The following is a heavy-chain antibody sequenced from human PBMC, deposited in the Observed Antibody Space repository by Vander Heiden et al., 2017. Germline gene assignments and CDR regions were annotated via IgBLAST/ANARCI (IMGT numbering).Heavy chain of an antibody. D-gene: IGHD3-3*01. CDR2: IYGNGGRT. Sequence: EMQMLEAGAGGVQVGGSLRLAGTGSGLNVSTSTQNCVRPAPGKGLEWISGIYGNGGRTFYADSVKGRFTISRNNSRNTVYLQMNSLRAEDTALYYCAKDRVVDSRWDIDHWGQGTLVTVSS. J-gene: IGHJ4*02. CDR3: AKDRVVDSRWDIDH. V-gene: IGHV3-23*01. CDR1: GLNVSTST.